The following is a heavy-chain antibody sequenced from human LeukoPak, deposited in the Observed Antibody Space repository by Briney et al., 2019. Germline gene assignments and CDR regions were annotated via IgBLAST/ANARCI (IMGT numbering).Heavy chain of an antibody. CDR3: AKAPLRGYSYGSFDY. D-gene: IGHD5-18*01. Sequence: GGSLRLSCAASGFTFDDYAMHWVRQAPGKGLEWVSGISWNSGSIGYADSVKGRFTISRDNAKYSLYLQMNSLRAEDTALYYCAKAPLRGYSYGSFDYWGQGTLVTVSS. CDR1: GFTFDDYA. CDR2: ISWNSGSI. J-gene: IGHJ4*02. V-gene: IGHV3-9*01.